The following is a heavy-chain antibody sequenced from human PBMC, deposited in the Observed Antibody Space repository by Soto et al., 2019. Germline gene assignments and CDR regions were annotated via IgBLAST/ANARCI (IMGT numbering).Heavy chain of an antibody. CDR3: ARASNYADMSYYYYYYGMDV. CDR2: ITYNGGST. V-gene: IGHV3-30-3*01. J-gene: IGHJ6*02. D-gene: IGHD4-4*01. Sequence: VGSLRLSCAASGFTLSSYAMSWVRQAPGKGLEWVAVITYNGGSTYYADSVKGRFTISRDNSKNTLYLQMNSLRAEDTAVYYCARASNYADMSYYYYYYGMDVWGQGTTVTVS. CDR1: GFTLSSYA.